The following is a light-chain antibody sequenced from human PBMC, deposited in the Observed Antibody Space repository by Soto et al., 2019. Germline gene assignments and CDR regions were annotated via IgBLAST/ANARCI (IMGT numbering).Light chain of an antibody. V-gene: IGKV1-33*01. CDR1: QDINNY. J-gene: IGKJ4*01. CDR3: QQYEDLQLT. CDR2: DAS. Sequence: DIQLTQSPSSLSASVGDRVTITCQASQDINNYLNWYQQKPGKAPKLLIFDASSVETGVPSRFSGSGSGTHFTFTISSLEPEDIATYHCQQYEDLQLTFGGGTRVELK.